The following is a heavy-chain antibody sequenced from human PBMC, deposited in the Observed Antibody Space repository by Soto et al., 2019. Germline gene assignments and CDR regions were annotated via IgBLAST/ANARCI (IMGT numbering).Heavy chain of an antibody. CDR3: PRSDSSSWSYYLVN. D-gene: IGHD6-13*01. CDR2: IDWDDDK. J-gene: IGHJ4*02. V-gene: IGHV2-70*01. Sequence: GSGPTLVNPTQTLTLTCTFSGFSLSTSGMCVSWIRQPPGKALEWLALIDWDDDKYYSTSLKTRLTISQDTSKNQVVLPMTNMDPVDTASYYCPRSDSSSWSYYLVNWCQGTLVTVSS. CDR1: GFSLSTSGMC.